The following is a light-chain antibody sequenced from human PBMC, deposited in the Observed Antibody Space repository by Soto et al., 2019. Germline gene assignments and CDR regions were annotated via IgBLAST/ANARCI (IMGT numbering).Light chain of an antibody. CDR3: LQHNNYPWT. CDR2: AAF. V-gene: IGKV1-17*01. Sequence: DIQMTQSPSSLSASIGDRVTITCRASHDIRSDLGWYQQKPGKAPKRLIYAAFTLQSGVPPRFSGSGSGTEFTLTISSLQPEDFATYFCLQHNNYPWTFGQGTKVEIK. CDR1: HDIRSD. J-gene: IGKJ1*01.